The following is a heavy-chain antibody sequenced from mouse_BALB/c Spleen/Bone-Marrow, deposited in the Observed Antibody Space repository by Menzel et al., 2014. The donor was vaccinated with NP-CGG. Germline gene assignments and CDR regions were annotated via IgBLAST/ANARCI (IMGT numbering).Heavy chain of an antibody. Sequence: EVKVVESGGGLVQPGGSRKLSCAASGFTFSRSGMHWVRQAPEKGLEWVAYISSGSSTIYYADTMKGRFTISRDNPKNTLFLQMTRLRSEDTAMYYCARARSTMITTGAMDYWGQGTSVTVSS. J-gene: IGHJ4*01. CDR3: ARARSTMITTGAMDY. CDR2: ISSGSSTI. D-gene: IGHD2-4*01. CDR1: GFTFSRSG. V-gene: IGHV5-17*02.